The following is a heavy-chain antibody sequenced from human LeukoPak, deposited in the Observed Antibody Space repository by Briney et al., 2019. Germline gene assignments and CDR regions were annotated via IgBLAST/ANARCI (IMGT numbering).Heavy chain of an antibody. Sequence: GGSLRLSCAASGFTFSSYSMNWVRQAPGKGLEWVSSISCSSSYIYYADSVKGRFTISRDYAKNSLYLQMNSLRAEDTAVYYCARAQITVTNNWFDPWGQGTLVTVSS. CDR1: GFTFSSYS. CDR3: ARAQITVTNNWFDP. J-gene: IGHJ5*02. CDR2: ISCSSSYI. V-gene: IGHV3-21*01. D-gene: IGHD4-17*01.